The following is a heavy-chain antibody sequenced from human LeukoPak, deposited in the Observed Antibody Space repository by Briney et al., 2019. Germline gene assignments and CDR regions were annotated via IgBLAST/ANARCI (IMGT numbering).Heavy chain of an antibody. CDR2: VSLSGLT. J-gene: IGHJ4*02. CDR1: GGSITSTNW. D-gene: IGHD2-8*01. CDR3: SGENGAFSPFGY. Sequence: SGTLSLTRGVSGGSITSTNWWSWVRQPPGQGLEWSGEVSLSGLTNYNPSLSSRIIMALDTSKNHLSLHLPSVTAADTAVYYCSGENGAFSPFGYWGQGYLVTVLS. V-gene: IGHV4-4*02.